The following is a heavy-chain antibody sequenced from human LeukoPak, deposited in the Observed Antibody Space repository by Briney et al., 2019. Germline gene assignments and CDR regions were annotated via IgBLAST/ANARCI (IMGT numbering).Heavy chain of an antibody. V-gene: IGHV3-21*04. CDR2: ISSSGSYI. CDR1: EFTFSSYS. J-gene: IGHJ4*02. D-gene: IGHD2-2*01. CDR3: ASGLGYCSSTSCPFDY. Sequence: GSLRLSCAASEFTFSSYSMNWVRQAPGKGLEWVSSISSSGSYIYYADSVKGRFTISRDNAKKSLYLQMNSLRAEDTAVYYCASGLGYCSSTSCPFDYWGQGTLVTVSS.